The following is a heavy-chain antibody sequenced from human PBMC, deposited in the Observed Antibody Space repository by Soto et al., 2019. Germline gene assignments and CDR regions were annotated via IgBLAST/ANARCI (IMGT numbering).Heavy chain of an antibody. Sequence: GGSLRLSCAASGFTFSSYAMSWVRQAPGKGLEWVSAISGSGGSTYYADSVKGRFTISRDNSENTLYLQMNSLRAEDTAVYYCAKEGGDGGYVSGWYFDLWGRGTLVTVSS. CDR3: AKEGGDGGYVSGWYFDL. J-gene: IGHJ2*01. CDR1: GFTFSSYA. CDR2: ISGSGGST. V-gene: IGHV3-23*01. D-gene: IGHD5-12*01.